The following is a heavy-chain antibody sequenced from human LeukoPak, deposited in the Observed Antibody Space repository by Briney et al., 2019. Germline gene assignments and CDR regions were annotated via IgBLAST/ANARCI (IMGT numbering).Heavy chain of an antibody. D-gene: IGHD5-12*01. V-gene: IGHV1-18*01. CDR2: INTYNGNT. CDR1: DYTFTTYG. CDR3: ARVADLARPYFDS. Sequence: ASVKLSCKSSDYTFTTYGFSWVRQAPGQGLEWMGWINTYNGNTNYAQNLHGRVTMTTDTSTTTAYMELSSLRSDDTAVYYCARVADLARPYFDSWGQGTLVTVSS. J-gene: IGHJ4*02.